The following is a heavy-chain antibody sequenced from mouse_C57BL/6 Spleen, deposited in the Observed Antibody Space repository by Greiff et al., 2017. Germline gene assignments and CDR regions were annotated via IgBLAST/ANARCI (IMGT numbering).Heavy chain of an antibody. J-gene: IGHJ1*03. D-gene: IGHD1-1*01. CDR1: GFNIKDYY. Sequence: VQLKESGAELVKPGASVKLSCTASGFNIKDYYMHWVKQRTEQGLEWIGRIDPEDGETKYAPKFQGKATITADTSSNTAYLQLSSLTSEDTAVYYCARDYGSRDWYFDVWGTGTTVTVSS. CDR3: ARDYGSRDWYFDV. CDR2: IDPEDGET. V-gene: IGHV14-2*01.